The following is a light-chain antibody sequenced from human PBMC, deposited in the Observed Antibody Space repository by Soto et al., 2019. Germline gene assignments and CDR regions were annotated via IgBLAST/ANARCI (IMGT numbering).Light chain of an antibody. CDR3: QKYLHAQT. V-gene: IGKV1-27*01. CDR1: QAISSY. J-gene: IGKJ4*01. Sequence: DIQLTQSPSSLSASVGDRVTITCRASQAISSYLAWYQQKPGKVPELLIYATSTLQSGAPSRFSGSGSGTDFTLTISSLQAEDVATYYCQKYLHAQTFGGGTKVEIK. CDR2: ATS.